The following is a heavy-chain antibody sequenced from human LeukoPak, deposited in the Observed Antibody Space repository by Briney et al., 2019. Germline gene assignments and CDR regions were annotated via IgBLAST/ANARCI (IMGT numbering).Heavy chain of an antibody. J-gene: IGHJ4*02. CDR3: VKGVDYGDFSPYYFDY. CDR1: GFTFSSYA. D-gene: IGHD4-17*01. V-gene: IGHV3-23*01. Sequence: QSGGSLRLSCAASGFTFSSYAMSWVRQAPGKGLEWVSAISGSGGSTYYADSVKGRFTISRDNSKNTLYLQMNSLRAEDTAVYYCVKGVDYGDFSPYYFDYWGQGTLVTVSS. CDR2: ISGSGGST.